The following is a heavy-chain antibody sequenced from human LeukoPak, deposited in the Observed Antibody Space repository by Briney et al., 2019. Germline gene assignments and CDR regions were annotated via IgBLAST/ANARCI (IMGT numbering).Heavy chain of an antibody. J-gene: IGHJ4*02. CDR3: ARRSVAGTWDFDY. D-gene: IGHD6-19*01. CDR1: GFTFSDFY. Sequence: GGSLRLSCAASGFTFSDFYMSWVRQAPGKGLEWLSYISISSSNANYADSVKGRFTISRDNAKNSLYLQLNSLRAEDTAVYYCARRSVAGTWDFDYWGQGTLVTVSS. V-gene: IGHV3-11*03. CDR2: ISISSSNA.